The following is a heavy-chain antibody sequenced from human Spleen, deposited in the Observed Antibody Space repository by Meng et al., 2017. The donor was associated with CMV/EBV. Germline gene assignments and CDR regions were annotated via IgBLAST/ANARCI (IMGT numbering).Heavy chain of an antibody. CDR2: IHYSGNT. V-gene: IGHV4-39*07. CDR3: ARDSQSRGRFDY. J-gene: IGHJ4*02. CDR1: GGSISSSTYD. Sequence: TGPGGSISSSTYDWGWIRQHPGKGLEWIGSIHYSGNTYYNPSLKSRVTISVDTSKNQFSLKLSSATAADTAVYYCARDSQSRGRFDYWGQGTLVTVSS.